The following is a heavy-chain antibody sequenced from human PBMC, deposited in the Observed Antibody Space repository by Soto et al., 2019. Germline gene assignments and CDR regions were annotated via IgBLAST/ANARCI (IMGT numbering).Heavy chain of an antibody. CDR2: IYYSGST. CDR1: GGSISSGGYY. Sequence: QVQLQESGPGLVKPSQTLSLTCTVSGGSISSGGYYWSWIRQHPGKGLEWIGYIYYSGSTYYNPPLKSRVTISVDTSKNQFSLKLSSVTAADTAVYYCAREIVVVNLGAFDIWGQGTMVTVSS. J-gene: IGHJ3*02. CDR3: AREIVVVNLGAFDI. D-gene: IGHD3-22*01. V-gene: IGHV4-31*03.